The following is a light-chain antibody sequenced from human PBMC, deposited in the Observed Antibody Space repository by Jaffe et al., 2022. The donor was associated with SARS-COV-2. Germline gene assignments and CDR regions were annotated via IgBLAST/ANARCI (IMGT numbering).Light chain of an antibody. CDR2: DVT. V-gene: IGLV2-11*01. CDR1: SSDIGGYNY. J-gene: IGLJ3*02. Sequence: QSALTQPRSVSGSPGQSVTISCTGTSSDIGGYNYVSWYQQYPGKAPQLIIFDVTKRPSGVPDRFSGSKSGNTASLTVSGLQAEDEADYYCCSYAGSYTWVFGGGTKLTVL. CDR3: CSYAGSYTWV.